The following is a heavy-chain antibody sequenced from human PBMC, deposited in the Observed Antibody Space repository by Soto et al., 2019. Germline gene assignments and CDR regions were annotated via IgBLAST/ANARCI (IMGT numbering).Heavy chain of an antibody. D-gene: IGHD1-7*01. Sequence: ASVKVSCKASGYSFTSYGISGVRQAPGQGLEWMGWISGYNGKTNYAQKLQGRVTMTTDTSTSTAYMEVRSLRSDDTAVYYCARAGLGVPGTGYGMDVWGQGTTVTVS. CDR1: GYSFTSYG. J-gene: IGHJ6*02. CDR2: ISGYNGKT. CDR3: ARAGLGVPGTGYGMDV. V-gene: IGHV1-18*01.